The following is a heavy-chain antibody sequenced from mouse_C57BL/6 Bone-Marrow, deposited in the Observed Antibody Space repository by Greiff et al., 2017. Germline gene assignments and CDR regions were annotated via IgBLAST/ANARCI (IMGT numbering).Heavy chain of an antibody. CDR2: IYPRSGNT. V-gene: IGHV1-81*01. D-gene: IGHD1-1*01. CDR3: ARSGYGSSYLDYFDY. J-gene: IGHJ2*01. CDR1: GYTFTSYG. Sequence: QVQLQQSGAELARPGASVKLSCKASGYTFTSYGISWVKQRTGQGLEWIGEIYPRSGNTYYNEQFKGKATLTADKSSSTAYMELRSLTSEDSAVYFCARSGYGSSYLDYFDYWGQGTTLTVSS.